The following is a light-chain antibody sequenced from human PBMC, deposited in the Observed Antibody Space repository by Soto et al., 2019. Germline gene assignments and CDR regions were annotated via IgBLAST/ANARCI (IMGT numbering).Light chain of an antibody. CDR2: EVS. CDR3: TSYTSSSTNYV. Sequence: QSALTQPASVSGSPGQSITISCTGTSSDIGGYNYVSWYQQHPGKAPKLMIYEVSNRPSGVSNRFSGSKSGNTASLTISGRQAADEADYYCTSYTSSSTNYVFGTGTKLTVL. V-gene: IGLV2-14*01. J-gene: IGLJ1*01. CDR1: SSDIGGYNY.